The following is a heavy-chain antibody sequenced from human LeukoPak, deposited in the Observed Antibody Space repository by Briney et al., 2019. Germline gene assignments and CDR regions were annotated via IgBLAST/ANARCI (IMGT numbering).Heavy chain of an antibody. CDR2: IYYSGST. J-gene: IGHJ4*02. D-gene: IGHD3-22*01. V-gene: IGHV4-59*08. CDR3: ARYYYDSSQFDY. CDR1: GGSISSYY. Sequence: KPSETLSLTCTVSGGSISSYYWSWIRQPPGKGLEWIGYIYYSGSTNYNPSLKSRVTISVGTSKNQFSLKLSSVTAADTAVYYCARYYYDSSQFDYWGQGTLVTVSS.